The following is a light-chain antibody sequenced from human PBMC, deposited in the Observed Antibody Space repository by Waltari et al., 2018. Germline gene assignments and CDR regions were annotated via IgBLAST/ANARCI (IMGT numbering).Light chain of an antibody. J-gene: IGLJ2*01. CDR3: SSYTNTGDTLV. V-gene: IGLV2-18*02. CDR1: SSDGGGYNR. Sequence: QSALTQPPSVSGSPGQSVTISCTGTSSDGGGYNRVSWYQQSPGTAPKLILYDVNIRPSGVPDRFSGSQSGYTASLTISGLQAEDEGHYYCSSYTNTGDTLVFGGGTELTVL. CDR2: DVN.